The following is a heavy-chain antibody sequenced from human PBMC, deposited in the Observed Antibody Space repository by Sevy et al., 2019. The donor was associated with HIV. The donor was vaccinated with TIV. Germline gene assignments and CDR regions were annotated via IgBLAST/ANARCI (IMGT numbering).Heavy chain of an antibody. CDR2: IQYDGSNK. Sequence: GGSLRLSCAASGFSFSSYGMHWVRQAPGKGLEWMSYIQYDGSNKDYRDAVKGRFTISRDNSKNTLYLQMNSLRVEDTAVFYCVKEGGGEGGDHWGQGTLVTVSS. CDR3: VKEGGGEGGDH. CDR1: GFSFSSYG. J-gene: IGHJ4*02. D-gene: IGHD2-21*01. V-gene: IGHV3-30*02.